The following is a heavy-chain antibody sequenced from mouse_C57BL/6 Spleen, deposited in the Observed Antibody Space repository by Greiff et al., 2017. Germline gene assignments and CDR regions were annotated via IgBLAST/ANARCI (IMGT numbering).Heavy chain of an antibody. D-gene: IGHD1-1*02. Sequence: QVQLQQSGPELVKPGASVKISCKASGYTFTDYYINWVKQRPGQGLEWIGWLFPGRGSTSYNEKFKGKATLTVDKSSSTAYMLRSSLTSEDSAVYFCARGDYLYYFDYWGQGTTLTVSS. CDR1: GYTFTDYY. V-gene: IGHV1-75*01. CDR2: LFPGRGST. CDR3: ARGDYLYYFDY. J-gene: IGHJ2*01.